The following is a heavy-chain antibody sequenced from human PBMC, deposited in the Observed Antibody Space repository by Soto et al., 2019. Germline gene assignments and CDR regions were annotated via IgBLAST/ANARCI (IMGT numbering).Heavy chain of an antibody. Sequence: SVKVSCKASGGTFSSYAISWVRQAPGQGLEWMGGIIPIFGTASYAQKFQGRVTITADKSTSTAYMELSSLRSEDTAVYYCARDSAYYDSSGYYYNWFDPWGQGTLVTVSS. CDR3: ARDSAYYDSSGYYYNWFDP. CDR2: IIPIFGTA. J-gene: IGHJ5*02. CDR1: GGTFSSYA. D-gene: IGHD3-22*01. V-gene: IGHV1-69*06.